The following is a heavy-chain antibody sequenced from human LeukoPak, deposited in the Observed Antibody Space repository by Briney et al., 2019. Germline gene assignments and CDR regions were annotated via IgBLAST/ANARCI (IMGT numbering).Heavy chain of an antibody. CDR2: ISGSGGST. J-gene: IGHJ5*02. CDR1: GFTFSSYD. Sequence: PGGSLRLSCAASGFTFSSYDMNWVRQAPGKGLEWVSAISGSGGSTYYADSVKGRFTISRDNSKSTLYLQMNSLRAEDTAVYYCAQGSATGCSSSSCYYQQAWGQGTLVTVSS. D-gene: IGHD2-2*01. V-gene: IGHV3-23*01. CDR3: AQGSATGCSSSSCYYQQA.